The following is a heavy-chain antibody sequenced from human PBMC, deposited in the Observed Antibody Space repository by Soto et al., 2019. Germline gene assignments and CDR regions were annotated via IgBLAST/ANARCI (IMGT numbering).Heavy chain of an antibody. CDR2: ISYDGSNK. D-gene: IGHD3-10*01. V-gene: IGHV3-30*18. Sequence: GGSLGLSCAASGFTFSSYGMHWVRQAPGKGLEWVAVISYDGSNKYYADSVKGRFTISRDNSKNTLYLQMNSLRAEDTAVYYCAKSFGELLSYFDYWGQGTLVTVSS. CDR1: GFTFSSYG. J-gene: IGHJ4*02. CDR3: AKSFGELLSYFDY.